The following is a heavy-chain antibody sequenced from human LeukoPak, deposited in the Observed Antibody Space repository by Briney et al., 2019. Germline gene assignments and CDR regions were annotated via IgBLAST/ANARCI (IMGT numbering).Heavy chain of an antibody. CDR2: INPSGGST. J-gene: IGHJ4*02. Sequence: GASVKVSCEASGYTFTNYNIHWVRQAPGQGLEWMGIINPSGGSTSYAQKFQGRVTMTRDTSTSTVYMELSSLRSEDTAVYYCARYIYGYLHYWGQGTLVTVSS. V-gene: IGHV1-46*01. CDR1: GYTFTNYN. CDR3: ARYIYGYLHY. D-gene: IGHD5-18*01.